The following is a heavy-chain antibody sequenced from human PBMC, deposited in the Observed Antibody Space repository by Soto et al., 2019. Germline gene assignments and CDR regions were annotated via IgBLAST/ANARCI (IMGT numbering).Heavy chain of an antibody. CDR3: ARDGRKRLRDYYYYYMDV. D-gene: IGHD3-16*01. J-gene: IGHJ6*03. V-gene: IGHV1-18*01. Sequence: AAGKVSCKASGYTFTSYGISWVRQAPGQGLEWMGWISAYNGNTNYAQKLQGRVTMTTDTSTSTAYMELRSLRSDDTAVYYCARDGRKRLRDYYYYYMDVWGKGTTVTVSS. CDR2: ISAYNGNT. CDR1: GYTFTSYG.